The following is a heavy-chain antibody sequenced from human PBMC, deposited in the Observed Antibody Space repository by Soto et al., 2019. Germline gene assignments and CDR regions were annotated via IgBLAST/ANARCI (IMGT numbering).Heavy chain of an antibody. J-gene: IGHJ4*02. CDR2: VFYTGFT. D-gene: IGHD1-20*01. V-gene: IGHV4-39*01. CDR1: GASISGSYYY. CDR3: ATSQKGYNWNYFDH. Sequence: SETLSLTCAVSGASISGSYYYWAWLRQSPGKGPEWIGSVFYTGFTSYNPSLESRVSVSVDTSKSQFSLKLSAVTATDTAVYYCATSQKGYNWNYFDHWGQGALVTVSS.